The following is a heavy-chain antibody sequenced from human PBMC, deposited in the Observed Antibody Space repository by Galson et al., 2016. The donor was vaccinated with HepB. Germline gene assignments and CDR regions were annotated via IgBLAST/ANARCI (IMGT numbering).Heavy chain of an antibody. Sequence: SETLSLTCAVYGGSFSGYHWSWIRQPPGKGLEWIGEINHSGTTNYNLSLKSRVTISVDTSKNQFSLKLSSVTAADTAVYYCARVPRGRGTVVRGVLSLRYGMDVWGQGTTVSVSS. CDR2: INHSGTT. D-gene: IGHD3-10*01. J-gene: IGHJ6*02. V-gene: IGHV4-34*01. CDR1: GGSFSGYH. CDR3: ARVPRGRGTVVRGVLSLRYGMDV.